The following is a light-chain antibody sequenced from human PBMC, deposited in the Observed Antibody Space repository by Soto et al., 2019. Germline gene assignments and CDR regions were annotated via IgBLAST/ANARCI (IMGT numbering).Light chain of an antibody. CDR1: SSDVGGYNH. CDR2: EVS. V-gene: IGLV2-14*01. J-gene: IGLJ3*02. CDR3: SSYTSRNTWV. Sequence: QSALTQPASVSGSPGQSITISCTGTSSDVGGYNHVSWYQQHPGKAPKLMIYEVSYRPSGVSNRFSGSKSGNTASLTISGLQAEDEADYYCSSYTSRNTWVFGGGTKVTVL.